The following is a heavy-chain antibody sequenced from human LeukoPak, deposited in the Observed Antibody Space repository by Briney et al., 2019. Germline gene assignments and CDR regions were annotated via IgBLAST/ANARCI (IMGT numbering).Heavy chain of an antibody. CDR2: INPTGDST. J-gene: IGHJ4*02. CDR3: ARHPSPQLHHFDY. Sequence: ASVKVSCKASGYNFSGYYMHWVRQAPGQGLEWMGIINPTGDSTSYAQKFQARVTMTRDTSTNTVYMELSSLRSEDTAVYYCARHPSPQLHHFDYWGQGTLVTVSS. V-gene: IGHV1-46*01. CDR1: GYNFSGYY. D-gene: IGHD2-2*01.